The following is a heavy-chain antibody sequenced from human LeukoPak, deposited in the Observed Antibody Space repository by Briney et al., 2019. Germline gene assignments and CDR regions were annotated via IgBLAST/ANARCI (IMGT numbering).Heavy chain of an antibody. Sequence: KASETLSLTCTVSGGSISSYYWSWIRQPPGKGLEWIGYIYYSGSTNYNPSLKGRVTISVDTSKNQFSLKLSSVTAADTAVYYCARTSGYSYGYGFDYWGQGTLVTVSS. V-gene: IGHV4-59*01. J-gene: IGHJ4*02. CDR1: GGSISSYY. CDR3: ARTSGYSYGYGFDY. CDR2: IYYSGST. D-gene: IGHD5-18*01.